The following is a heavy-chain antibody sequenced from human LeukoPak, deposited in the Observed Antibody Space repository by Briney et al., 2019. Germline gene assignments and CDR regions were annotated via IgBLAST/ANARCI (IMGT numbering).Heavy chain of an antibody. Sequence: PGGSLRLSCAVSGLSVNDNYMSWVRQAPGKGLQWVSVMFPDGRTYYADSVKGRFTISRDLARNTLLLQTHSLRADDTAVHYCARTNPVYGDYDYWGQGTLVTVSS. CDR3: ARTNPVYGDYDY. D-gene: IGHD4-17*01. V-gene: IGHV3-53*01. CDR1: GLSVNDNY. J-gene: IGHJ4*02. CDR2: MFPDGRT.